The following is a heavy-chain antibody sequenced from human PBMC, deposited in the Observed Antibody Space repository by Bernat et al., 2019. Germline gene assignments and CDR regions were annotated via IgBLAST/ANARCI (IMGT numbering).Heavy chain of an antibody. V-gene: IGHV3-11*06. CDR3: ARRNYDFWGGYNDY. J-gene: IGHJ4*02. D-gene: IGHD3-3*01. CDR2: ISSSSSYT. CDR1: GFTFSDYY. Sequence: QVQLVESGGGLVKPGGSLRLSCAASGFTFSDYYMSWIRQAPGKGLGWVSYISSSSSYTNYADSVKGRFTISRDNAKNSLYLQMNSLRAEDTAVYYCARRNYDFWGGYNDYWGQGTLVTVSS.